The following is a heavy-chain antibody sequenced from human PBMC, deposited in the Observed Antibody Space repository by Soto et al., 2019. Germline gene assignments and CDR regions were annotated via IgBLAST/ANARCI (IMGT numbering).Heavy chain of an antibody. CDR3: ARDVGPLVATIRKYYYYYMDV. D-gene: IGHD5-12*01. V-gene: IGHV1-3*01. Sequence: ASVKVSCKASGYTFTSYAMHWVRQAPGQRLEWMGWINAGNGNTKYSQKFQGRVTITRDTSASTAYMELSSLRSEDTAVYYCARDVGPLVATIRKYYYYYMDVWGKGTTVTVSS. CDR2: INAGNGNT. J-gene: IGHJ6*03. CDR1: GYTFTSYA.